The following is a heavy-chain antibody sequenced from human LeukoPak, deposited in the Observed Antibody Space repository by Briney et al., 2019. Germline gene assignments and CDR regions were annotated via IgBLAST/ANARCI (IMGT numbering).Heavy chain of an antibody. D-gene: IGHD6-25*01. Sequence: ASVKVSCKASGYTFTTYYMHWMRQAPGQGPEWMGIINPRGGSTEYARKFQGRITMTSDTSTSTVYMELNSLTSDDTAIYFCARVGSAAATADYWGQGTLVTVSS. J-gene: IGHJ4*02. V-gene: IGHV1-46*01. CDR3: ARVGSAAATADY. CDR2: INPRGGST. CDR1: GYTFTTYY.